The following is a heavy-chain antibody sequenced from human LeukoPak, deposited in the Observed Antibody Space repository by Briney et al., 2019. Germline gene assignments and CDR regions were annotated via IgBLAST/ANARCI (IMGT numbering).Heavy chain of an antibody. V-gene: IGHV1-18*01. CDR3: ARGIIGYYFDY. CDR1: GYTFTIYG. D-gene: IGHD2-15*01. CDR2: ISAYGDT. Sequence: SVKVSCKTSGYTFTIYGISWVRQAPGQGLEWMGLISAYGDTNYTQNLQGRVTMTTDTSTSTAYMELRSLRSDDTAVYYCARGIIGYYFDYWGQGTLVTVSS. J-gene: IGHJ4*02.